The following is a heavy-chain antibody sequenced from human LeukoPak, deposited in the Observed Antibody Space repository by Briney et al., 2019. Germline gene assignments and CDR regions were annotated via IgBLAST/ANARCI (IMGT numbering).Heavy chain of an antibody. CDR1: GFTFSSYA. CDR3: AKAMGITMIVVVPDFDY. CDR2: ISGSGGST. Sequence: GGTLRLSCAASGFTFSSYAMSWVRQAPGKGLEWVSAISGSGGSTYYADSVKGRFTISRDNSKNTLYLQMNSLRAEDTAVYYCAKAMGITMIVVVPDFDYWGQGTLVTVSS. J-gene: IGHJ4*02. D-gene: IGHD3-22*01. V-gene: IGHV3-23*01.